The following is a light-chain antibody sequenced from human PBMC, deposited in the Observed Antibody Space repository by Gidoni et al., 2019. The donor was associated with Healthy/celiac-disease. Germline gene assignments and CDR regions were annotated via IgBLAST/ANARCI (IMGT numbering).Light chain of an antibody. J-gene: IGLJ2*01. CDR3: QSYDSSNVV. Sequence: NFMLTQPHSVSESPGKPVTISCTRSRGSIASNYVQWYQQRPGSSPTTVIYEDNQRPSGVPDRFSGSIDSSSNSASLTISGLKTEDEADYYCQSYDSSNVVFGGGTKLTVL. CDR1: RGSIASNY. CDR2: EDN. V-gene: IGLV6-57*01.